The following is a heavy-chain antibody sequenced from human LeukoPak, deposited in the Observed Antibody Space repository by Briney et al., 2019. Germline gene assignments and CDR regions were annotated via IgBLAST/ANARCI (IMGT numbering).Heavy chain of an antibody. CDR2: IKHDGSEK. Sequence: GGSLRLSCAASGFIFTNYFMSWVRQAPGKGLEWVASIKHDGSEKYYVDSVRGRFTISRDNTKNSLYLQMSSLRAEDTAVYYCATDRNSGKYYDYWGQGTLVTVSS. CDR3: ATDRNSGKYYDY. J-gene: IGHJ4*02. CDR1: GFIFTNYF. V-gene: IGHV3-7*01. D-gene: IGHD1-26*01.